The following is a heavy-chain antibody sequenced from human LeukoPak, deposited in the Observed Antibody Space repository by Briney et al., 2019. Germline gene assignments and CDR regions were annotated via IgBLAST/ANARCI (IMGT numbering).Heavy chain of an antibody. CDR2: ISSNGGST. CDR3: ARGGSRDSSGYYFGY. V-gene: IGHV3-64*01. J-gene: IGHJ4*02. CDR1: GFTFSSYA. D-gene: IGHD3-22*01. Sequence: GGSLRLSCAASGFTFSSYAMHWVRQAPGKGLEYVSAISSNGGSTYYANSVKGRFTISRDNSKNTLYLQMGSLRAEDMAVYYCARGGSRDSSGYYFGYWGQGTLVTVSS.